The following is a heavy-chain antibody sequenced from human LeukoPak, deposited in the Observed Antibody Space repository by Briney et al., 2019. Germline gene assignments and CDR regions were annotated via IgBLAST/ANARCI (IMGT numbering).Heavy chain of an antibody. CDR3: ATDRHWAFDY. J-gene: IGHJ4*02. V-gene: IGHV3-23*01. D-gene: IGHD3-16*01. CDR1: GFTFSSYA. CDR2: ISGSGGST. Sequence: PGGSLRLSCAASGFTFSSYAMSWVRQAPGKGLEWVSAISGSGGSTYYADSVKGRFTISRDNARNSLYLQMNSLRAEDTAVYYCATDRHWAFDYWGQGTLVTVSS.